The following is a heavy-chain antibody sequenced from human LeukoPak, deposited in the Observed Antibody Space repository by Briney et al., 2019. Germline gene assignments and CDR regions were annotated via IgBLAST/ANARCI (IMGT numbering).Heavy chain of an antibody. J-gene: IGHJ5*02. CDR1: GGTFSAYW. CDR2: INEDGSVK. V-gene: IGHV3-7*01. CDR3: ARGYCGYTSCSPPPDT. Sequence: GGSLRLSCAVSGGTFSAYWMAWVRQSPGKGLEWVAEINEDGSVKYYVDSMKGRFTISRDNAKNSLYLQMNSLGAEDTAVYYCARGYCGYTSCSPPPDTWGQGTLVTVSS. D-gene: IGHD2-21*01.